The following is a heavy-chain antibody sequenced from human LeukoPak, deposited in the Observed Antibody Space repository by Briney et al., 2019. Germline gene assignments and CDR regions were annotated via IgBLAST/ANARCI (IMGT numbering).Heavy chain of an antibody. CDR1: GFSFSNYG. CDR3: SRLRGYSYGYADY. J-gene: IGHJ4*02. V-gene: IGHV3-30*03. CDR2: ISYDGNNK. Sequence: GGSLRLSCAASGFSFSNYGMHWVRQAPGKGLEWVAVISYDGNNKYYADSVRGRFTISRDNSKNTLYLQMNSLRAEDTAVYYCSRLRGYSYGYADYWGQGTLVTVSS. D-gene: IGHD5-18*01.